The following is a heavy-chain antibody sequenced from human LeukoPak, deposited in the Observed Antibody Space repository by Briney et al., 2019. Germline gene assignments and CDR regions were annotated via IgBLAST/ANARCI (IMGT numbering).Heavy chain of an antibody. CDR3: ARDGYYDSSGSLNPRDY. CDR1: GGTFSSYA. D-gene: IGHD3-22*01. Sequence: SVKVSCKASGGTFSSYAISWVRQAPGQGLEWMGGIIPIFGTANYAQKFQGRVTITTDESTSTAYMELSSLRSEDTAVYYCARDGYYDSSGSLNPRDYWGQGTLDTVSS. J-gene: IGHJ4*02. V-gene: IGHV1-69*05. CDR2: IIPIFGTA.